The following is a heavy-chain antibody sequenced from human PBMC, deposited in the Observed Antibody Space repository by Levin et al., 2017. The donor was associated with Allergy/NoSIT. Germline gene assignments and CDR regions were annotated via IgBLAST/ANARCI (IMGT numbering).Heavy chain of an antibody. V-gene: IGHV4-59*01. CDR2: FYYTGGT. J-gene: IGHJ4*02. CDR3: ARSLRMKFDY. Sequence: SQTLSLTCNVSGGSFSSYYWSWVRQSPEKGLEWVGYFYYTGGTNYNPSLASRVTISGDTSKNQNSLTLTSVTAADAAVHYCARSLRMKFDYWGPGTLVTVSA. D-gene: IGHD5/OR15-5a*01. CDR1: GGSFSSYY.